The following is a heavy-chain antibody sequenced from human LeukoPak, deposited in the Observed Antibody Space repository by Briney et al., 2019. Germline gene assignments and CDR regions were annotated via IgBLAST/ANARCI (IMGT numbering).Heavy chain of an antibody. V-gene: IGHV4-38-2*02. D-gene: IGHD5-18*01. Sequence: PSETLSLTCTVSGYSISSGYYWGWIRQPPGKGLEWIGSIYHSGSTYYNPSLKSRVTISVDTSKNQFSLKLSSVTAADTAVYYCARAPIGYSYHYFDYWGQGTLVTVSS. CDR2: IYHSGST. CDR3: ARAPIGYSYHYFDY. CDR1: GYSISSGYY. J-gene: IGHJ4*02.